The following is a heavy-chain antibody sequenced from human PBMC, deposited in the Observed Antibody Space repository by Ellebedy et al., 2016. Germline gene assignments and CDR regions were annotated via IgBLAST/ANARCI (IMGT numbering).Heavy chain of an antibody. CDR3: ATLDFWSGYYPSY. CDR1: GGSVSSGSYY. CDR2: IYYSGST. V-gene: IGHV4-39*01. D-gene: IGHD3-3*01. J-gene: IGHJ4*02. Sequence: SETLSLXXTVSGGSVSSGSYYWGWIRQPPGKGLEWIGSIYYSGSTYYNPSLKSRVTISVDTSKNQFSLKLSSVTAADTAVYYCATLDFWSGYYPSYWGQGTLVTVSS.